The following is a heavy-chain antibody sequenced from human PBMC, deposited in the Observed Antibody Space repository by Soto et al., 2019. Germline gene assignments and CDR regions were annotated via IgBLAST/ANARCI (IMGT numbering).Heavy chain of an antibody. J-gene: IGHJ6*02. Sequence: PVGSLRLSCAASGFTFSSYAMHWVRQAPGKGLEWVAVISYDGSNKYYADSVKGRFTISRDNSKNTLYLQMNSLRAEDTAVYYCARDTSGKIVVVYYYYGMDVWGQGTTVTVSS. CDR3: ARDTSGKIVVVYYYYGMDV. CDR2: ISYDGSNK. D-gene: IGHD3-22*01. CDR1: GFTFSSYA. V-gene: IGHV3-30-3*01.